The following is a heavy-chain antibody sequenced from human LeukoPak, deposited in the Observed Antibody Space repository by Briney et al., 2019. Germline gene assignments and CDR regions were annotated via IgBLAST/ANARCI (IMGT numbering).Heavy chain of an antibody. V-gene: IGHV4-34*01. J-gene: IGHJ6*02. CDR2: INHSGST. D-gene: IGHD3-22*01. CDR1: GGSFSGYY. CDR3: ARTYYYDSSGYYPHYGMDV. Sequence: SETLSLTCAVYGGSFSGYYWSWIRQPPGKGLEWIGEINHSGSTNYNPSLKSRVTISVDRSKNQFSLKLSSVTAADTAVYYCARTYYYDSSGYYPHYGMDVWGQGTTVTVSS.